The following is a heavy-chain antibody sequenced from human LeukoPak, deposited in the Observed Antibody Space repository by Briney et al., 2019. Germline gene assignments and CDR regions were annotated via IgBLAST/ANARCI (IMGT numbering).Heavy chain of an antibody. CDR3: ARGMRWLQLGGFVY. J-gene: IGHJ4*02. Sequence: SETLSLTCAVYGGSFSGYYWSWIRQPPGKGLEWIGEINHSGSTNYNPSLKSRVTISVDTSKNQFSLKLSSVTAADTAVYYCARGMRWLQLGGFVYWGQGTLVTVSS. CDR2: INHSGST. CDR1: GGSFSGYY. D-gene: IGHD5-24*01. V-gene: IGHV4-34*01.